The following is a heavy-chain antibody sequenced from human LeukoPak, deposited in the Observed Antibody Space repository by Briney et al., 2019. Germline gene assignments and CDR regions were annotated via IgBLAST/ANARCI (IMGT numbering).Heavy chain of an antibody. J-gene: IGHJ3*02. CDR3: ARDNYYYDSSGYYYKDAFDI. D-gene: IGHD3-22*01. CDR1: GCSISSGGYS. CDR2: IYHSGST. V-gene: IGHV4-30-2*01. Sequence: VKPSETLSLTCAVSGCSISSGGYSWSWIRQPPGKGLEWIGYIYHSGSTYYNPSLKSRVTISVDRSKNQFSLKLSSVTAADTAVYYCARDNYYYDSSGYYYKDAFDIWGQGTMVTVSS.